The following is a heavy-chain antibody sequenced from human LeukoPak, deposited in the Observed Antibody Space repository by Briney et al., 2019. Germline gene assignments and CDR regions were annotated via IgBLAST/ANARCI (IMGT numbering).Heavy chain of an antibody. CDR3: ARVGPTMVRGVIAGDWFDP. Sequence: PGGSLRLSCTASGFTVSSNYVSWVRQAPGKGLEWVSVIYSGGNTYYADSVKGRFIISRDNSKNTLYLQMNSLRAEDTAVYYCARVGPTMVRGVIAGDWFDPWGQGTLVTVSS. CDR2: IYSGGNT. CDR1: GFTVSSNY. D-gene: IGHD3-10*01. J-gene: IGHJ5*02. V-gene: IGHV3-53*01.